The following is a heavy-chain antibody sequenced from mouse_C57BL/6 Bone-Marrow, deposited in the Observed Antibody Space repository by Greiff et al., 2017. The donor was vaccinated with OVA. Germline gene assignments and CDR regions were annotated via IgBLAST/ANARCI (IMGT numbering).Heavy chain of an antibody. V-gene: IGHV5-4*01. CDR1: GFTFSSYA. J-gene: IGHJ2*01. D-gene: IGHD4-1*01. CDR3: ARDGGTGY. CDR2: ISDGGSYT. Sequence: EVQLVESGGGLVKPGGSLKLSCAASGFTFSSYAMSWVRQTPEKRLEWVATISDGGSYTYYPDNVKGRFTISRDNAKNNLYLQMSHLKSEDTAMYYCARDGGTGYWGQGTTLTVSS.